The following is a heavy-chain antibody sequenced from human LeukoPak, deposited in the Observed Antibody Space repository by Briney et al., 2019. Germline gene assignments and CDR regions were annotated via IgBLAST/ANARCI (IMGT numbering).Heavy chain of an antibody. CDR2: IVVGSGNT. D-gene: IGHD2-15*01. J-gene: IGHJ3*02. V-gene: IGHV1-58*02. CDR1: GFTFTSSA. Sequence: ASVKVSCMASGFTFTSSAMQWVRQARGQRLEWIGWIVVGSGNTNYAQKFQERVTITRDMSTSTAYMELSSLRSEDTAVYYCAAGDGYCSGGSCYPHIWGQGTMVTVSS. CDR3: AAGDGYCSGGSCYPHI.